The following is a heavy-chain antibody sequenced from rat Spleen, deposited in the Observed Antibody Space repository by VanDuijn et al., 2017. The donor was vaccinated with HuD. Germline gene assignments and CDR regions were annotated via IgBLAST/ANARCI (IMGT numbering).Heavy chain of an antibody. CDR1: GFTFSDYG. D-gene: IGHD1-12*03. V-gene: IGHV5-17*01. Sequence: EVQLVESGGGLVQPGNSLKLSCSASGFTFSDYGMAWVRQAPGKGLEWVATIIYDGSSSYYRDSVKGRFTLSRDDAKSTLFLQMDSLRSEDTATYYCARLSYYYDGYFDYWGQGVMVTVSS. CDR2: IIYDGSSS. J-gene: IGHJ2*01. CDR3: ARLSYYYDGYFDY.